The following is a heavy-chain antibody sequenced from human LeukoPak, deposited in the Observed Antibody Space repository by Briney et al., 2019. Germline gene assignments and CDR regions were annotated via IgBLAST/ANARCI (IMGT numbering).Heavy chain of an antibody. V-gene: IGHV3-21*01. CDR3: AELGITMIGGV. CDR1: GFAFSGYS. CDR2: ISSSSSYI. J-gene: IGHJ6*04. D-gene: IGHD3-10*02. Sequence: GGSLRLSCAASGFAFSGYSMNWVRQAPGKGLEWVSSISSSSSYIYYADSVKGRFTISRDNAKNSLYLQMNSLRAEDTAVYYCAELGITMIGGVWGKGTTVTISS.